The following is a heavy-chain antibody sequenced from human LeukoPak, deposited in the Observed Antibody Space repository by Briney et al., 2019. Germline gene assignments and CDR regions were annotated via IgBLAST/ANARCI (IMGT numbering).Heavy chain of an antibody. CDR1: GGSFSGYY. Sequence: KPSETLSLTCAVYGGSFSGYYWSWIRQPPGKGLEWIGEINHSGSTKYNPSLKSGVTISVDTSKNQFSLKLSSVTAADTAVYYCARANIPAGLPRRYYYYYMDVWGKGTTVTVSS. V-gene: IGHV4-34*01. CDR3: ARANIPAGLPRRYYYYYMDV. J-gene: IGHJ6*03. CDR2: INHSGST. D-gene: IGHD2-2*01.